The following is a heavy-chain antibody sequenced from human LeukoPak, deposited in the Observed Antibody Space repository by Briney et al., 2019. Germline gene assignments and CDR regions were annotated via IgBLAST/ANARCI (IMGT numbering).Heavy chain of an antibody. CDR2: ISSSSSYI. CDR1: GFTFSSYS. CDR3: ARDGLGLEWLLRENDAIDI. V-gene: IGHV3-21*01. J-gene: IGHJ3*02. D-gene: IGHD3-3*01. Sequence: KPGGSLRLSCAASGFTFSSYSMNWVRQAPGKGLEWVSSISSSSSYIYYADSVKGRFTISRDNAKNSLYLQMNSLRAEDTAVYYCARDGLGLEWLLRENDAIDIWGQGTMVTVSS.